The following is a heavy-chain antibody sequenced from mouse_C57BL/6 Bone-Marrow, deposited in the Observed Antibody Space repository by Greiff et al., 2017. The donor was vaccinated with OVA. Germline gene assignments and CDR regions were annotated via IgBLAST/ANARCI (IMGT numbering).Heavy chain of an antibody. CDR3: TRSVVPGTWFAY. D-gene: IGHD1-1*01. CDR2: IDPETGGT. V-gene: IGHV1-15*01. CDR1: GYTFTDYE. J-gene: IGHJ3*01. Sequence: QVQLKESGAELVRPGASVTLSCKASGYTFTDYEMHWVKQTPVHGLEWIGAIDPETGGTAYNQKFKGKAILTADKSSSTAYMELRSLTSEDSAVYYCTRSVVPGTWFAYWGQGTLVTVSA.